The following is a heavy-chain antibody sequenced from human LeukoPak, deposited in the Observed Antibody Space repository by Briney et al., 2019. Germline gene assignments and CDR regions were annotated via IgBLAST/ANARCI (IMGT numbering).Heavy chain of an antibody. CDR2: IRSKPNNYAT. CDR3: TNYDDNGALDI. D-gene: IGHD4-23*01. J-gene: IGHJ3*02. Sequence: GGSLRLSCAASGFTFSGSAMHWVRQASGKGLEWVGRIRSKPNNYATAYAASVKGRFTISRDDSKNTAYLQMNSLKTEDTAVYYCTNYDDNGALDIWGQGTMVTVSS. V-gene: IGHV3-73*01. CDR1: GFTFSGSA.